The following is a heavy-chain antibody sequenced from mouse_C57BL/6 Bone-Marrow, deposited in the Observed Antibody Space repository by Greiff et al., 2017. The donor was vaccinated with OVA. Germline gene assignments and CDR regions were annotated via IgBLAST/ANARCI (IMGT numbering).Heavy chain of an antibody. Sequence: QVQLKQPGAELVKPGASVKLSCKASGYTFTSYWMHWVKQRPGQGLEWIGMIHPNSGSTNYNEKFKSKATLTVDKSSSTAYMQLSSLTSEDSAVYCCARRHDYDWDYYAMDYWGQGTSVTVSS. CDR1: GYTFTSYW. D-gene: IGHD2-4*01. J-gene: IGHJ4*01. CDR3: ARRHDYDWDYYAMDY. CDR2: IHPNSGST. V-gene: IGHV1-64*01.